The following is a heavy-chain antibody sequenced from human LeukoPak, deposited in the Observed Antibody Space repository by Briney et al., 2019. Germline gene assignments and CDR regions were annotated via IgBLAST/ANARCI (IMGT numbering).Heavy chain of an antibody. J-gene: IGHJ4*02. V-gene: IGHV4-31*03. Sequence: SETLSLTRIVSGGSLSSGGYYSSWIRQHPGKGLEWIGYIYYSGSTCYNPSLKSRVTISVDTSKNQCSLKLSSVTAADTAVYYCARGGYDILTGYYYFDYWGQGTLVTVSS. CDR1: GGSLSSGGYY. CDR3: ARGGYDILTGYYYFDY. D-gene: IGHD3-9*01. CDR2: IYYSGST.